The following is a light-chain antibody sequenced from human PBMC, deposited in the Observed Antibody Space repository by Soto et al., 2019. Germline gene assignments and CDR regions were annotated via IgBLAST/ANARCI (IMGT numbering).Light chain of an antibody. CDR1: SSDVGSYNL. Sequence: QSALTQPASVSGSPGQSITISCTGTSSDVGSYNLVSWYQQHPGKAPKLMIYEXXXXXXXXXXXXXGSKSGNTASLTISGXXAEDXXXXXCCSYAGSSTLVVFGGGTKLTVL. CDR3: CSYAGSSTLVV. V-gene: IGLV2-23*01. J-gene: IGLJ2*01. CDR2: EXX.